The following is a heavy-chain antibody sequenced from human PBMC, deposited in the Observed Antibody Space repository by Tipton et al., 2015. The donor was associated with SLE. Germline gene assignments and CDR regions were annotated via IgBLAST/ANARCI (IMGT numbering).Heavy chain of an antibody. V-gene: IGHV3-7*01. CDR1: GFTFSDYW. J-gene: IGHJ2*01. CDR2: IRQDEVER. CDR3: ARVSSCVVGRPRYIDL. Sequence: GSLRLSCAASGFTFSDYWMSWVRQAPGKGLEWVANIRQDEVERYYVDSVKGRFTLSRDNAKNSLYLQMSSLRAEDTAVYYCARVSSCVVGRPRYIDLWGRGTRVTVSS. D-gene: IGHD2-2*01.